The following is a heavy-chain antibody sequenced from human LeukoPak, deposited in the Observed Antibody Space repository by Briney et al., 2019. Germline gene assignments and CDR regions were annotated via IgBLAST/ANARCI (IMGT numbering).Heavy chain of an antibody. Sequence: GGSLRLSCAASGFSVSDNYMSWVRQAPGKGLEWVSVIYRGGTIHYADSVQGRFTISRDNSKNMLYLQMDSLRAEDTAVYYCAKGRPTTMIVPPDYWGQGTLVTVSS. D-gene: IGHD3-22*01. V-gene: IGHV3-53*01. CDR3: AKGRPTTMIVPPDY. CDR1: GFSVSDNY. J-gene: IGHJ4*02. CDR2: IYRGGTI.